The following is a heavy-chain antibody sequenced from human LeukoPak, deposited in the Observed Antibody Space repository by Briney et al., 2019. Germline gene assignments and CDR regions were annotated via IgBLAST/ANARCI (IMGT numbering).Heavy chain of an antibody. CDR2: ISGSGDRA. CDR1: GFTFSSYG. V-gene: IGHV3-23*01. Sequence: PGGSLRLSCAATGFTFSSYGMTWVRQAPGKGLEWVSGISGSGDRANYADSLKGRFTISRDNSKRTVYLQMDSLRAEDTAVYYCAKGHGDYKGNYFDYWGQGTLVTVSS. CDR3: AKGHGDYKGNYFDY. J-gene: IGHJ4*02. D-gene: IGHD4-17*01.